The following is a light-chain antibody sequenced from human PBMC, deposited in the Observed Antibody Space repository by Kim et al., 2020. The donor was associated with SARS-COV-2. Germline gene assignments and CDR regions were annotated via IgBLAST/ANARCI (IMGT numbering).Light chain of an antibody. J-gene: IGLJ3*02. CDR2: CSI. CDR3: AAWDNRLDGVV. V-gene: IGLV1-44*01. Sequence: QGVSIACTGSSCNIGRIGVNWYNNVPGTAATLRSYCSIQRPSGVPAQFSCSTSATSASLVISGPQSEDEADYYCAAWDNRLDGVVFGGGTQLTVL. CDR1: SCNIGRIG.